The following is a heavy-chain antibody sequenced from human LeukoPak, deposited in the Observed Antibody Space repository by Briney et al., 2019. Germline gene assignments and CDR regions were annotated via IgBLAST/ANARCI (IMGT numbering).Heavy chain of an antibody. Sequence: GGSLRLSCAVSGFTFSTYTMNWVRQAPGKGLEWVSSISTSSTYIYYADSVKGRFTVSRDNAKNSLYLQMNSLRADDTAVYYCARETPRRGESRDGYRWGQGTVVTVSS. D-gene: IGHD5-24*01. V-gene: IGHV3-21*01. CDR1: GFTFSTYT. CDR3: ARETPRRGESRDGYR. J-gene: IGHJ4*02. CDR2: ISTSSTYI.